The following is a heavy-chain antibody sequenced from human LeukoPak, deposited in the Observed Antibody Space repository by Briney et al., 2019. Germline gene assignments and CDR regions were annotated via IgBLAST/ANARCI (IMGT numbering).Heavy chain of an antibody. V-gene: IGHV4-39*07. Sequence: SETLSLTCTVSGGSISSSSYYWGWIRQPPGKGLEWIGEINHSGSTNYNPSLKSRVTISVDTSKNQFSLKLSSVTAADTAVYYCAMEYDSSGYYYPSWGQGTLVTVSS. D-gene: IGHD3-22*01. CDR1: GGSISSSSYY. CDR3: AMEYDSSGYYYPS. CDR2: INHSGST. J-gene: IGHJ5*02.